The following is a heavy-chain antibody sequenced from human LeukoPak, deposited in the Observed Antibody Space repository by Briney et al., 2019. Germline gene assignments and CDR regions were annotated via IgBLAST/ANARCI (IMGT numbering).Heavy chain of an antibody. CDR3: TTGNSGYDLGYYYYGMDV. Sequence: GSLRLSCPASGFTFSNAWMSWVRQAPGKGLEWVGRIKSKTDGGTTDYAAPVKGRFTISRDDSKNTLYLQMNSLKTEDTAVYYCTTGNSGYDLGYYYYGMDVWGQGTTVTVSS. V-gene: IGHV3-15*01. CDR2: IKSKTDGGTT. J-gene: IGHJ6*02. D-gene: IGHD5-12*01. CDR1: GFTFSNAW.